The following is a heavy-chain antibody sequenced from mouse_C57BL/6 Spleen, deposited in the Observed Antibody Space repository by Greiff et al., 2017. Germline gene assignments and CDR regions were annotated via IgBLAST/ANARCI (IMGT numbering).Heavy chain of an antibody. CDR1: GYTFTDYE. D-gene: IGHD1-1*01. CDR3: TSPIYYYGSSYDWDY. Sequence: VQLQQSGAELVRPGASVTLSCKASGYTFTDYEMHWVKQTPVHGLEWIGAIDPETGGTAYNQKFKGKAILTADKSSSTAYMELRSLTSEDSAVYYCTSPIYYYGSSYDWDYWGQGTTLTVSS. V-gene: IGHV1-15*01. J-gene: IGHJ2*01. CDR2: IDPETGGT.